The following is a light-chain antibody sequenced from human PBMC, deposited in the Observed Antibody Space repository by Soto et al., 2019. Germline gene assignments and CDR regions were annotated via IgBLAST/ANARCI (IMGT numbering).Light chain of an antibody. Sequence: DIQMTQSPSSLSVSVGDRVTITCRASQSIASYLNWYQQKPGKAPKLLIYSASNLQSGVPSGFSGTGSGTDFTLTISSLQPEDFATYYCQQSYSTPYTFGPGTKLEIK. J-gene: IGKJ2*01. CDR3: QQSYSTPYT. CDR1: QSIASY. V-gene: IGKV1-39*01. CDR2: SAS.